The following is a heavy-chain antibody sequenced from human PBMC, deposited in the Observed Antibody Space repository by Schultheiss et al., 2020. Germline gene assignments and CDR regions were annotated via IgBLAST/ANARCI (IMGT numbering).Heavy chain of an antibody. Sequence: GESLKISCAASGFTFSSYEMNWVRQAPGKGLEWVSYISSSGSTIYYADSVKGRFTISRDNAKNSLYLQMNSLRAEDTAVYYCARDRVVQGVDPWDYYYGMDVWGQGTTVTVSS. CDR3: ARDRVVQGVDPWDYYYGMDV. D-gene: IGHD3-10*01. CDR2: ISSSGSTI. J-gene: IGHJ6*02. V-gene: IGHV3-48*03. CDR1: GFTFSSYE.